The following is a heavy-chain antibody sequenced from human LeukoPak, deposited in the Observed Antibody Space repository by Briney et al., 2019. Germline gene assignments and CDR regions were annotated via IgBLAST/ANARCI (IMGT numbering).Heavy chain of an antibody. CDR1: GFTFSTYS. Sequence: TGGSLRLSCAASGFTFSTYSMNWVRQAPGEGLEWISYISSSSRTIYYADSVKGRFTISSDNAKNSLYLQMNSLRDEDTAVYYCARDYYDSSGYFYPNAFDIWGQGTMVTVSP. CDR2: ISSSSRTI. V-gene: IGHV3-48*02. D-gene: IGHD3-22*01. J-gene: IGHJ3*02. CDR3: ARDYYDSSGYFYPNAFDI.